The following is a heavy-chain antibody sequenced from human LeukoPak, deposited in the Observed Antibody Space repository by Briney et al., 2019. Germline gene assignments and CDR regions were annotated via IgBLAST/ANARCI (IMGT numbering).Heavy chain of an antibody. J-gene: IGHJ4*02. CDR2: IRHDGSHK. CDR1: GFTFSNYG. V-gene: IGHV3-30*02. CDR3: ALMRVGYTN. D-gene: IGHD5-24*01. Sequence: GGSLRLSCAASGFTFSNYGMHWVRQAPGKGLEWVTFIRHDGSHKSYADSVKGRFTVSRDNSKNTLYLQMNSLRPEDTAVYYCALMRVGYTNWGQGTLVTVSS.